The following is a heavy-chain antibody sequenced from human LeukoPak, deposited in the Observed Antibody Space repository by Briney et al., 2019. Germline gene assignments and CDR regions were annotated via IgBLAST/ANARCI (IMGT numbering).Heavy chain of an antibody. CDR1: GFTFSSDA. J-gene: IGHJ4*02. CDR2: ISSNGGST. D-gene: IGHD6-19*01. CDR3: VKDQGIAVAALFDY. V-gene: IGHV3-64D*06. Sequence: GGSLTLSCSASGFTFSSDAMHWVRQAPGDGLEYVSAISSNGGSTYYADSVKGRFTISRDNSKNRLYLQMSSLRAEDTAVYYCVKDQGIAVAALFDYWGQGTLVRV.